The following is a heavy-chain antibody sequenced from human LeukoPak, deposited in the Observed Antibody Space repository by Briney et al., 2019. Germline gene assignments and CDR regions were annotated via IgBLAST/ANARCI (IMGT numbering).Heavy chain of an antibody. Sequence: SETLSLTCTVSGGPISSSSYYWGWIRQPPGKGLEWIGSIYYSGSTYYNPSLKSRVTISVDTSKNQFSLKLSSVTAADTAVYYCARVSMVRGAPDYYFDYWGQGTLVTVSS. J-gene: IGHJ4*02. CDR1: GGPISSSSYY. CDR3: ARVSMVRGAPDYYFDY. V-gene: IGHV4-39*07. D-gene: IGHD3-10*01. CDR2: IYYSGST.